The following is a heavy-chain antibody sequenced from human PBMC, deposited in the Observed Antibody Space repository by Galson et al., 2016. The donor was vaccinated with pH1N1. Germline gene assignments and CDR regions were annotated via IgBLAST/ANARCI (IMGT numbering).Heavy chain of an antibody. J-gene: IGHJ4*02. CDR2: MGNIGTQ. Sequence: SLRLSCAASGFSYSDYGMNWVRQAPGQGLEWVAYMGNIGTQYYADSVKGRFTIAKDNARKSLHLQLSSLRSEDTAVYHCVRLNYGESFDHCGRGTLVTVSS. CDR1: GFSYSDYG. CDR3: VRLNYGESFDH. V-gene: IGHV3-69-1*01. D-gene: IGHD4-17*01.